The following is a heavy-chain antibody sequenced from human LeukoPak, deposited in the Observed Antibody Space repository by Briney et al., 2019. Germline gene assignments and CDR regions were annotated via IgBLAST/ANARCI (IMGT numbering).Heavy chain of an antibody. CDR2: IYYSGST. CDR1: GGSISSGDYY. CDR3: ARVADCSVGSCYSPWFDP. V-gene: IGHV4-30-4*01. D-gene: IGHD2-15*01. Sequence: SETLSLTCTVSGGSISSGDYYWSWIRQPPGKGLEWIGYIYYSGSTYYNPSLKSRVTISVDTSKNQFSLKLRSVTAADTAVYYWARVADCSVGSCYSPWFDPWAQGTLVTVSS. J-gene: IGHJ5*02.